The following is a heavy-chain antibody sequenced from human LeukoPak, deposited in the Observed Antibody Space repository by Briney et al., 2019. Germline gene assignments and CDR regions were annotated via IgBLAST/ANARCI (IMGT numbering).Heavy chain of an antibody. V-gene: IGHV3-66*01. CDR3: ARRITMVRGVNYYGMDV. D-gene: IGHD3-10*01. CDR2: IYSGGST. J-gene: IGHJ6*02. CDR1: GFTVSSNY. Sequence: PGGSLRLSCAASGFTVSSNYMSWVRQAPGKGLEWVSVIYSGGSTYYADSVKGRFIISRDNSKNTLYLQMNSLRAEDTAVHYCARRITMVRGVNYYGMDVWGQGTTVTVSS.